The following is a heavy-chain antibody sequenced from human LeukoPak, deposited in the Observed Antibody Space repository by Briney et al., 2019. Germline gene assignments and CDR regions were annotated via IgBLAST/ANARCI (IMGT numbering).Heavy chain of an antibody. Sequence: ASVKVSCKASGYTFTSYYMHWVRQAPGQGLEWMGIINPSGGSTSYAQKFQGRVTMTRDMSTSTVYMELSSLRSEDTAVYYCARDPYCGGDCYSNWFDPWGQGTLVTVSS. J-gene: IGHJ5*02. CDR2: INPSGGST. CDR3: ARDPYCGGDCYSNWFDP. D-gene: IGHD2-21*02. CDR1: GYTFTSYY. V-gene: IGHV1-46*01.